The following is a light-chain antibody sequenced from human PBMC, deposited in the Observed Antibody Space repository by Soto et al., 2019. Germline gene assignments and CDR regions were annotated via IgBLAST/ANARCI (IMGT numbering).Light chain of an antibody. CDR3: QQRSTWPGT. V-gene: IGKV3-11*01. Sequence: EIVLTQSPATLSLSPGERATLSCRASQSVSSYLAWYQQKPGQAPRLLIYDTSNKATGIPARFSGSGSGTDFTLTISSREPEDFAGYYCQQRSTWPGTFGPGTKVDIK. J-gene: IGKJ3*01. CDR1: QSVSSY. CDR2: DTS.